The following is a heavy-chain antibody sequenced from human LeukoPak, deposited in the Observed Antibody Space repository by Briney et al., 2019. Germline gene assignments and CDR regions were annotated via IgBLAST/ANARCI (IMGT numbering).Heavy chain of an antibody. CDR1: GFTFSSSP. CDR2: IKSKADGKTI. D-gene: IGHD1-20*01. CDR3: STLTSRGLSDS. V-gene: IGHV3-15*07. Sequence: GGSLRLSCAASGFTFSSSPMNWVRQAPGKGLEWVGRIKSKADGKTIDYAAPVKGRFTVYRDDSKNMLYLQMNSLKSEDTAVYYCSTLTSRGLSDSWGQGTLVTVSS. J-gene: IGHJ4*02.